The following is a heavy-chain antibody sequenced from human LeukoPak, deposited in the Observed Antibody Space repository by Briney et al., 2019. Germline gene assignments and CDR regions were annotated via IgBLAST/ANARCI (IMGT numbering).Heavy chain of an antibody. Sequence: GGSLRLSCAASGFTFSFYSMHWVRQAPGKGLEWVSCISSSGNYIYYADSVKGRFIISRDNDKNSLHLQMNILRADDTAVYYCVRDQEPEVPTSDSSPSAWGQGTLVTVSS. D-gene: IGHD2-2*01. CDR1: GFTFSFYS. CDR3: VRDQEPEVPTSDSSPSA. J-gene: IGHJ5*02. V-gene: IGHV3-21*06. CDR2: ISSSGNYI.